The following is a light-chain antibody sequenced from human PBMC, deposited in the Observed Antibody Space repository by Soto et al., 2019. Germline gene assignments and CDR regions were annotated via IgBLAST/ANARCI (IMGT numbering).Light chain of an antibody. V-gene: IGKV1-9*01. CDR1: QGLSSY. CDR3: QQHYNGYT. CDR2: AAS. Sequence: IQLTQSPSSLSASVGDRVTITCRASQGLSSYLAWYQQKPGKAPKLLIYAASTLQTGVPSRFSGSESGTDFTLTISSLQPEDVAIYYCQQHYNGYTFGQGTKVEIK. J-gene: IGKJ2*01.